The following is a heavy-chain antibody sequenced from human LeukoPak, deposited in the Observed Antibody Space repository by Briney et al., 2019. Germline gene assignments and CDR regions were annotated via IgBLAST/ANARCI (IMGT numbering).Heavy chain of an antibody. D-gene: IGHD2-8*01. J-gene: IGHJ6*02. Sequence: GGSLRLSFAASGFTLSSYWMHLVRQVPGKGLVWVSRINSDGSSTVYAESVKGRFTISRDIAKNTLYLQMNILRAEDTAVYYCAGRRVGMGFDVWGQGTTVTVSS. CDR2: INSDGSST. CDR1: GFTLSSYW. V-gene: IGHV3-74*01. CDR3: AGRRVGMGFDV.